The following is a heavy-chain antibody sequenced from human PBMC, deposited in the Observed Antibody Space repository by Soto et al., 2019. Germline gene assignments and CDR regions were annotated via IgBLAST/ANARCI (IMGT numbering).Heavy chain of an antibody. D-gene: IGHD3-10*01. CDR3: ERQNVLWFGEPYNSFDP. J-gene: IGHJ5*02. CDR2: IYYSGST. Sequence: QVQLQESGPGLVKPSETLSLTCTVSGGSISSYYWSWIRQPPGKGLEWIGYIYYSGSTNYNPSLNSLDATAVDTSKHQFARMLSSVTAADTAVYFCERQNVLWFGEPYNSFDPWGQGTLVTVSS. V-gene: IGHV4-59*08. CDR1: GGSISSYY.